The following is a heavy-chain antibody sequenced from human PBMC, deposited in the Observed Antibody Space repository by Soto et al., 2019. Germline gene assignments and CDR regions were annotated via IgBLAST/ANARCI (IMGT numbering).Heavy chain of an antibody. CDR3: ARDGRAAAAGSTGY. CDR2: IKQDGSEK. Sequence: GGSLRLSCAASGFTFSSYWMSWVRQAPGKGLEWVANIKQDGSEKYYVDSVKGRFTISRDNAKNSLYLQMNSLRAEDTAVYYCARDGRAAAAGSTGYWGQGTLVTVSS. V-gene: IGHV3-7*05. CDR1: GFTFSSYW. D-gene: IGHD6-13*01. J-gene: IGHJ4*02.